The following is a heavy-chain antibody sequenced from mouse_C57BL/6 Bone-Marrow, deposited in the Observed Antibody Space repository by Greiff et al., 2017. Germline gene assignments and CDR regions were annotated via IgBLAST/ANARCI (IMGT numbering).Heavy chain of an antibody. CDR3: ARESHWYFDV. CDR1: GYTFTSYW. V-gene: IGHV1-50*01. CDR2: IDPSDSYT. J-gene: IGHJ1*03. Sequence: VQLQQPGAELVKPGASVKLSCKASGYTFTSYWMQWVKQRPGQGLEWIGEIDPSDSYTNYNQKFKGKATLTVDTSSSTAYLQLSSLTSEDSAVSYCARESHWYFDVWGTGTTVTVSS.